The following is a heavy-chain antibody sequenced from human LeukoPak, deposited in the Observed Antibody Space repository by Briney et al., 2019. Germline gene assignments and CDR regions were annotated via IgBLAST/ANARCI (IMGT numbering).Heavy chain of an antibody. CDR2: IYTSGSI. J-gene: IGHJ6*02. CDR1: VGSISIGSYY. D-gene: IGHD1-1*01. CDR3: ARRNDDPPSKVVSYGMDV. V-gene: IGHV4-61*02. Sequence: PSETLSLTCTVSVGSISIGSYYWSWIRQPAGKGRQWNGRIYTSGSINYNRSLKSRVTISVDTNKNQFSLKLSSVTAADTAVYYCARRNDDPPSKVVSYGMDVWGQGTMVTVSS.